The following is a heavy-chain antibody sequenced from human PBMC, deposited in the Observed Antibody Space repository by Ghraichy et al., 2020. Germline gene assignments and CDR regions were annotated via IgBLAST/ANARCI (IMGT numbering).Heavy chain of an antibody. V-gene: IGHV4-61*02. CDR1: GGSISSGSYY. J-gene: IGHJ6*02. CDR3: ARGHDFWSGYFGYGMDV. Sequence: SETLSLTCTVSGGSISSGSYYWSWIRQPAGKGLEWIGRIYTSGSTNYNPSLKSRVTISVDTSKNQFSLKLSSVTAADTAVYYCARGHDFWSGYFGYGMDVWGQGTTVTVSS. CDR2: IYTSGST. D-gene: IGHD3-3*01.